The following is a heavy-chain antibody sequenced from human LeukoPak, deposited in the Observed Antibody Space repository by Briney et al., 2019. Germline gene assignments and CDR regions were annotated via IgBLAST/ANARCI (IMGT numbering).Heavy chain of an antibody. Sequence: SETLSLTCTVSDGSISSYYWSWIRQPPGKGLEWIGYIYYSGSINYNPSLKSRVTISVDTSKNQFSLKLSSVTAADTAVYYCARQPRIAGAFDIWGQGTMVTVSS. V-gene: IGHV4-59*08. J-gene: IGHJ3*02. CDR3: ARQPRIAGAFDI. CDR1: DGSISSYY. CDR2: IYYSGSI. D-gene: IGHD6-13*01.